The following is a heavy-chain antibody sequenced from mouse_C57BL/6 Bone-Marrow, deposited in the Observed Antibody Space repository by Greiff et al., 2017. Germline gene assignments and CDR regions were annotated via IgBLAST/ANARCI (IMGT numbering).Heavy chain of an antibody. D-gene: IGHD1-1*02. CDR1: GYAFSSSW. V-gene: IGHV1-82*01. CDR3: SGGGVGGY. CDR2: IYPGDGDT. J-gene: IGHJ2*01. Sequence: VQGVESGPELVKPGASVKISCKASGYAFSSSWMNWVKQRPGKGLEWIGRIYPGDGDTNYKGKFKGKATLTADKSDSTAYMQLSSLTSEDSAVYLCSGGGVGGYWCQGTTLTVSS.